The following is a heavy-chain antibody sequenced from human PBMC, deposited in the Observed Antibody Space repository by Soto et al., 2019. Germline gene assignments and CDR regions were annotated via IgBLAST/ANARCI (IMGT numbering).Heavy chain of an antibody. Sequence: ASVKVSCKAPGYTFTGYYMHWVRQAPGQGLEWMGWINPNSGGTNYAQKFQGRVTMTRDTSISTAYMELSRLRSDDTAVYYCARDRIAAAGYYFDYWGQGTLVTVSS. V-gene: IGHV1-2*02. CDR1: GYTFTGYY. CDR3: ARDRIAAAGYYFDY. D-gene: IGHD6-13*01. J-gene: IGHJ4*02. CDR2: INPNSGGT.